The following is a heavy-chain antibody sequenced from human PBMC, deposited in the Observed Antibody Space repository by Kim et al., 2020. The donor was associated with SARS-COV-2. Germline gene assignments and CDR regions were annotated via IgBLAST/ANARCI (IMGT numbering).Heavy chain of an antibody. CDR2: INHSGST. J-gene: IGHJ6*02. CDR1: GGSFSGYY. Sequence: SETLSLTCAVYGGSFSGYYWSWIRQPPGKGLEWIGEINHSGSTNYNPSLKSRVTISVYTSKNQFSLKLSSVTAADTAVYYCARADWTVISASYYYYYGMDVWGPGTTVTVSS. D-gene: IGHD4-17*01. V-gene: IGHV4-34*01. CDR3: ARADWTVISASYYYYYGMDV.